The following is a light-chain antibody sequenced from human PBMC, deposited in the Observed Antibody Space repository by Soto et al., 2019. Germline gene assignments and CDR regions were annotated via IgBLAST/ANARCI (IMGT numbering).Light chain of an antibody. V-gene: IGKV3-15*01. J-gene: IGKJ1*01. CDR2: GAS. CDR1: QSVSSK. CDR3: QQYNNWPET. Sequence: EIVMTQSPATLSVSPGERATLSCRASQSVSSKLAWYQQKPGKAPRLLIYGASTRATGIPARFSGSGSGTEFTLTISSLQSEDFAVYYCQQYNNWPETFGQGTKVDIK.